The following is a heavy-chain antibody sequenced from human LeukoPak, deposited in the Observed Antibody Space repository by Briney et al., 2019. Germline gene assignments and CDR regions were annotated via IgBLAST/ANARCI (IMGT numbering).Heavy chain of an antibody. CDR1: GFTSSSYW. CDR2: IKQDGSEK. Sequence: GGSLRLSCAASGFTSSSYWMSWVRQAPGKGLEWVANIKQDGSEKYYVDSVKGRFTISRDNAKNSLYLQMNSLRAEDTAVYYCAELGITMIGGVWGKGTTVTISS. J-gene: IGHJ6*04. V-gene: IGHV3-7*01. D-gene: IGHD3-10*02. CDR3: AELGITMIGGV.